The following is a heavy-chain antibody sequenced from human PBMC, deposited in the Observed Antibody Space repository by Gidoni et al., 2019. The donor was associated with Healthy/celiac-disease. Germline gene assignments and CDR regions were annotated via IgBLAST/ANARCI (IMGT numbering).Heavy chain of an antibody. CDR1: GFTVSSNY. CDR2: IYSGGST. CDR3: AGDSGYSSGWFVY. D-gene: IGHD6-19*01. V-gene: IGHV3-53*04. Sequence: EVQLVESGGCFVQPGGSLRLSCSASGFTVSSNYMSWVRQAPGKGLEWVSVIYSGGSTYYAESVKGRFTISRHNSKNTLYLQMNSLRAEDTAVYYGAGDSGYSSGWFVYWGQGTLVTVSS. J-gene: IGHJ5*01.